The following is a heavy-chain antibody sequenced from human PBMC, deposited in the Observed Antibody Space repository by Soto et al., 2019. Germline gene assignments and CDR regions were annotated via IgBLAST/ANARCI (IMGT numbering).Heavy chain of an antibody. CDR3: ARVYGPDTNRFDP. Sequence: PSETLSLTCTVSGGSVSSGSYYWSWIRQPPGKGLEWIGYIYYSGSTNYNPSLKSRVTISVDTSKNQFSLKLSSVTAADTAVYYCARVYGPDTNRFDPWGQGTLVTVSS. CDR1: GGSVSSGSYY. V-gene: IGHV4-61*01. J-gene: IGHJ5*02. CDR2: IYYSGST. D-gene: IGHD4-17*01.